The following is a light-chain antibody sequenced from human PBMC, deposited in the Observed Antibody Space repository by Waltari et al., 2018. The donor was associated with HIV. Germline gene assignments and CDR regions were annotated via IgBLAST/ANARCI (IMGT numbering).Light chain of an antibody. J-gene: IGLJ2*01. Sequence: SSDLIQPPSVSVAPGETARLTCAGDYIGVKTVHWIQKMPGQAPVLGVDYDVMRPSGIPERFSGFRSGKTATLTISRVEVADEADYYCQVWDSLGHRVIFGGGTTLTVL. CDR3: QVWDSLGHRVI. CDR2: YDV. V-gene: IGLV3-21*04. CDR1: YIGVKT.